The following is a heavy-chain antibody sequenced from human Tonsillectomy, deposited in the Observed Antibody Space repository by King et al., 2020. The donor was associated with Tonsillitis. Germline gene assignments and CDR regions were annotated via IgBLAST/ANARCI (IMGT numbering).Heavy chain of an antibody. CDR3: STQIYGHQRGYNYYGMDV. CDR1: GFTFRNSW. D-gene: IGHD4-17*01. V-gene: IGHV3-15*02. J-gene: IGHJ6*02. CDR2: IYSKSEGGTT. Sequence: VQLVESGGALVKPGGSLRLSCAASGFTFRNSWMSWVRQAPGKGLEWVGRIYSKSEGGTTDYAAPVKGRFTISRDDSTNTLSLEMNRLKTEDTAVYYCSTQIYGHQRGYNYYGMDVWGQGTTVTVSS.